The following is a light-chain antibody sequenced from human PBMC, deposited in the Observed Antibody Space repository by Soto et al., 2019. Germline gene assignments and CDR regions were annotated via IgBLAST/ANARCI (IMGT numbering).Light chain of an antibody. CDR1: SSNIGAGYD. V-gene: IGLV1-40*01. J-gene: IGLJ2*01. CDR2: GNS. CDR3: QSYDSSLSGVV. Sequence: QSVLTQPPSVSGAPGQRVTISCTGSSSNIGAGYDVHWYQQLPGTAPNLLIYGNSNRPSGVPDRFSGSKSGTSASLAITGLQAEDEADNYCQSYDSSLSGVVFGGGTKLTVL.